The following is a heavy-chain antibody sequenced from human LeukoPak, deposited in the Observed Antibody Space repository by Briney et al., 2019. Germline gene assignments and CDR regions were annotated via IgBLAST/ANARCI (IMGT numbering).Heavy chain of an antibody. CDR1: GGSISSYY. D-gene: IGHD1-26*01. CDR2: THYSGST. Sequence: SETLSLTCTVSGGSISSYYWSWIRQPPGKGLEWIGYTHYSGSTSYNPSLKSRVTISVDTSKNQFSLKLTSVTAADTAVYYCARGYSGSYGRFDYWDQGTLVTVSS. J-gene: IGHJ4*02. V-gene: IGHV4-59*01. CDR3: ARGYSGSYGRFDY.